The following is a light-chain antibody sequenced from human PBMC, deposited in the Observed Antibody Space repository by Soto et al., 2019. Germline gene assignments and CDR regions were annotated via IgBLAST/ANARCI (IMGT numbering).Light chain of an antibody. CDR1: QSISSSY. CDR2: GAS. V-gene: IGKV3-20*01. CDR3: QQYGSSRFT. J-gene: IGKJ3*01. Sequence: EIVLTQSPGTLSLSPGERATLSCRASQSISSSYLAWYQQKPGQAPRLLVYGASRRATGIPARFSGSGSGTDFTLTISRLEPEDFAVYYCQQYGSSRFTCGPGTKVDIK.